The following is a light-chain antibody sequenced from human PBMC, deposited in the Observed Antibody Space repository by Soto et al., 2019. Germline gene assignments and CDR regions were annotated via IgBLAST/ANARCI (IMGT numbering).Light chain of an antibody. V-gene: IGKV3-20*01. Sequence: EIVLTQSPGSLSLSPGERATLSCRASQSVGSRSLAWYQQKPGQAPRVLLYGTSERATGIPDRFSGSGSGTEFNLTISRREPEDFAVYFCQQYGRSPTFGQGTKVDIK. CDR3: QQYGRSPT. J-gene: IGKJ1*01. CDR2: GTS. CDR1: QSVGSRS.